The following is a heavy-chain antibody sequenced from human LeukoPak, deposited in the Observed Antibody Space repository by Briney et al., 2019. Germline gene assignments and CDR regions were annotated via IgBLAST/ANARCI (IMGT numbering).Heavy chain of an antibody. CDR3: ARAPIVATIRGGKFDY. CDR1: GGSISSYY. V-gene: IGHV4-4*07. D-gene: IGHD5-12*01. J-gene: IGHJ4*02. CDR2: MYASGST. Sequence: SETLSLTCTVSGGSISSYYWTWIRQPAGKGLEWIGRMYASGSTDYNPSLKSRVTISVDKSKNQFSLKLSSVTAADTAVYYCARAPIVATIRGGKFDYWGQGTLVTVSS.